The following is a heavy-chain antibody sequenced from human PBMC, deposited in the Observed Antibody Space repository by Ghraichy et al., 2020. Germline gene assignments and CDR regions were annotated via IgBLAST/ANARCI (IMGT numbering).Heavy chain of an antibody. V-gene: IGHV4-39*01. CDR2: IHYSGST. CDR1: GGSIYTSIYY. J-gene: IGHJ4*02. CDR3: ASTRVNERKAFHTYYYENVGNPFDY. D-gene: IGHD3-22*01. Sequence: SQTLSLTCTVSGGSIYTSIYYWGWIRQPPGKGLEWIGNIHYSGSTYYNPSLTSRVTVSVDTSKNQFSLKLTSLTAADTAVYYCASTRVNERKAFHTYYYENVGNPFDYWGQGILVSVSS.